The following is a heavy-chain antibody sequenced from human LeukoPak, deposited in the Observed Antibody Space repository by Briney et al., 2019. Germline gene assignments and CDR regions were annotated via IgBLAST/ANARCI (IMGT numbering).Heavy chain of an antibody. CDR1: GYSISSGYY. V-gene: IGHV4-38-2*01. J-gene: IGHJ6*03. CDR2: IYHRGST. Sequence: KSSETLSLTCAVSGYSISSGYYWGWIRQPPGKVLEWIGTIYHRGSTHYNPSHKSRVTITVDTSKNHYSLKLSSVTAADTAVYYCARRDYYYYYMDVWGTRTTVTVSS. CDR3: ARRDYYYYYMDV.